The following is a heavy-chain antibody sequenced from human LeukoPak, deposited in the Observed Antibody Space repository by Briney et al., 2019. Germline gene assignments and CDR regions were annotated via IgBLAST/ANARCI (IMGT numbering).Heavy chain of an antibody. J-gene: IGHJ4*02. CDR3: ARDRIVRATPFDY. Sequence: GGSLRLSCAAPGFTFSSYSMNWVRQAPGKGLEWVSNISSSSNTIYYADSVKGRFTISRDNAKNSLYLQMNSLRAEDTAVYYCARDRIVRATPFDYWGQGTLVTVSS. D-gene: IGHD1-26*01. V-gene: IGHV3-48*01. CDR2: ISSSSNTI. CDR1: GFTFSSYS.